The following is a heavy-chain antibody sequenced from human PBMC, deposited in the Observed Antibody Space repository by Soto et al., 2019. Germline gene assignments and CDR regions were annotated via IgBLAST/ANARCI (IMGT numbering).Heavy chain of an antibody. Sequence: PGGSLRLSCAASGFTFSSYAMSWVRQAPGKGLEWVSAISGSGGSTYYADSVKGRFTISRDNSKNTMYLQMNSLRAEDTAVFYCAKSRHDILTGYYYFDYWGQGTLVTVSS. CDR1: GFTFSSYA. CDR3: AKSRHDILTGYYYFDY. CDR2: ISGSGGST. V-gene: IGHV3-23*01. D-gene: IGHD3-9*01. J-gene: IGHJ4*02.